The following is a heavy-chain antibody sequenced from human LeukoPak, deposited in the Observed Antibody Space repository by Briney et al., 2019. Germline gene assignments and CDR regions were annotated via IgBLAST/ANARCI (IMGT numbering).Heavy chain of an antibody. Sequence: GGSLRLSCAASGFTFSSYGMHWVRQAPGKGLEWVAFIRYDGSNKYYADSVKGRFTISRDNSKNTLYLQMNSLRAEDTAVYYCAKDPGDYVSYYYYMDVWGKGTRSPSP. D-gene: IGHD4-17*01. J-gene: IGHJ6*03. V-gene: IGHV3-30*02. CDR2: IRYDGSNK. CDR3: AKDPGDYVSYYYYMDV. CDR1: GFTFSSYG.